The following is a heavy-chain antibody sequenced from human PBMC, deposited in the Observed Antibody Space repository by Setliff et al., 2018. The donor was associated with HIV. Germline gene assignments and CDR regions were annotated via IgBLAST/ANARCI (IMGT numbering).Heavy chain of an antibody. CDR1: GFTFSDYY. CDR2: ISSSGSTI. Sequence: PGGSLRLSCAASGFTFSDYYMSWIRQAPGKGLEWVSYISSSGSTIYYADSVKGRFTISRDNAKNSLYLQMNSLRAEDTAVYYCARDLWGKTELNYYFDHWGQGTLVTVSS. CDR3: ARDLWGKTELNYYFDH. J-gene: IGHJ4*02. D-gene: IGHD3-10*01. V-gene: IGHV3-11*04.